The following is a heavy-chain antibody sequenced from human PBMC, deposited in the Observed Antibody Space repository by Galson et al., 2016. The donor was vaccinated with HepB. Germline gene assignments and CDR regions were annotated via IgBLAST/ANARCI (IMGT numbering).Heavy chain of an antibody. Sequence: SLRLSCAASGFTVTSNYMSWVRQAPGKGLEWVSLIYSGGSTYYADSVKGRFTISRDNSNNTLYLQMNSLRVEDTAVVYCGIGGTRGSPHVMDVWGQGITVTVSS. CDR3: GIGGTRGSPHVMDV. V-gene: IGHV3-53*01. J-gene: IGHJ6*02. D-gene: IGHD3-10*01. CDR2: IYSGGST. CDR1: GFTVTSNY.